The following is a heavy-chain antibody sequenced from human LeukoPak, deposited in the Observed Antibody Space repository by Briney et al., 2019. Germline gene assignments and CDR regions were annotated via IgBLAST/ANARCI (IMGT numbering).Heavy chain of an antibody. CDR1: GYMFAVFG. V-gene: IGHV1-18*01. CDR3: ARDRYDVGVAFDF. J-gene: IGHJ3*01. Sequence: APVKVPCKASGYMFAVFGITWVRQAPGQGLEWMGSIRVHNGDTNYAQKFQGRLTMTTDTSATTAYMELRSLKSDDTAVYYCARDRYDVGVAFDFWGQGTMVTVSS. D-gene: IGHD3-9*01. CDR2: IRVHNGDT.